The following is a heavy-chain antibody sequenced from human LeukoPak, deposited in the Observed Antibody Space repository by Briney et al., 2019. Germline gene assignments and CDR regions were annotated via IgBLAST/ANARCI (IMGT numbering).Heavy chain of an antibody. J-gene: IGHJ4*02. CDR2: INPSGGSA. D-gene: IGHD5-24*01. V-gene: IGHV1-46*01. Sequence: GASVKVSCKASGYTFTSYYMHWVRQAPGQGLEWMGIINPSGGSASYAQKFQGRVTMTRDMSTSTVYMELSSLRSEDTAVYYCARDAGRDGYPRRYWGQGTLVTVSS. CDR3: ARDAGRDGYPRRY. CDR1: GYTFTSYY.